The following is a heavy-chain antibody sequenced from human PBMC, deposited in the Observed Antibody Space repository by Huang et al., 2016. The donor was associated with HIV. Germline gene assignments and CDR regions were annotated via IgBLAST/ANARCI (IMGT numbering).Heavy chain of an antibody. D-gene: IGHD6-19*01. J-gene: IGHJ4*02. Sequence: EVELLESGGGFVQPGGSLRLSCAASGLNFNNYAMSWVRQAPGKGVEGVSGISGSGERTYYAGAVKGRFTISRDNSKKTLYLQMNSLRAGDTAVYYCAKVRGDSSGWFIGWGQGTLVTVSS. CDR3: AKVRGDSSGWFIG. CDR1: GLNFNNYA. V-gene: IGHV3-23*01. CDR2: ISGSGERT.